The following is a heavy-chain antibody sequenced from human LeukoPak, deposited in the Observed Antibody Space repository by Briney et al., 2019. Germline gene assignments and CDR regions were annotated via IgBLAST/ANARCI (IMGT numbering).Heavy chain of an antibody. D-gene: IGHD5-18*01. CDR1: GFTFCSHA. V-gene: IGHV3-23*01. CDR3: AKLSSYNYGYWQY. J-gene: IGHJ4*02. Sequence: GSLGIFFATSGFTFCSHAMGWGRPAPGEGLEGVSATSGSGGNTYYADSVKGRFTISRDNSKNTLYLQMNSLRAEDTAIYYCAKLSSYNYGYWQYWGQGTLVTVSS. CDR2: TSGSGGNT.